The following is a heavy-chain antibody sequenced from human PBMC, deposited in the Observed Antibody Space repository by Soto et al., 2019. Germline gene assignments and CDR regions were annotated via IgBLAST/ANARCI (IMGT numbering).Heavy chain of an antibody. J-gene: IGHJ4*02. CDR2: ISYDGSNK. CDR3: AKDYYGSGSDYYFDY. V-gene: IGHV3-30*18. CDR1: GFTFSSYG. Sequence: PGGSLRLSCAASGFTFSSYGMHWVRQAPGKGLEWVAVISYDGSNKYYADSVKGRFTISRDNSKNTLYLQMNSLRAEDTAVYYCAKDYYGSGSDYYFDYWGQGTLVTVSS. D-gene: IGHD3-10*01.